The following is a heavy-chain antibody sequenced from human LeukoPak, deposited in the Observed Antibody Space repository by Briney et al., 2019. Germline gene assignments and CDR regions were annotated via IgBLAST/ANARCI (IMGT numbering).Heavy chain of an antibody. Sequence: ASVKVSCKASGYTFTSYGISWVRQAPGQGLEWMGWISAYNGNTNYAQKLQGRVTMTTDTSTSTAYMELRSLRSDDTAVYYCARDDGSNCSGGSCYSDLDYWGQGTLVTVSS. CDR1: GYTFTSYG. J-gene: IGHJ4*02. CDR2: ISAYNGNT. V-gene: IGHV1-18*01. D-gene: IGHD2-15*01. CDR3: ARDDGSNCSGGSCYSDLDY.